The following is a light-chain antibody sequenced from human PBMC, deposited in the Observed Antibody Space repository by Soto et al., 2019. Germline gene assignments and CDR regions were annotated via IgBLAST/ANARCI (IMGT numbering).Light chain of an antibody. Sequence: DIQMTQSPSSLSASVGDRVTITCRASQSISNYLNWYQQKPGKAPKLLISSASTLQTGVPSRFSGSRSGTDFTLTISSLHPEDFAVYYCQQYHNWPITFGQGTRLEIK. V-gene: IGKV1-39*01. CDR1: QSISNY. CDR3: QQYHNWPIT. J-gene: IGKJ5*01. CDR2: SAS.